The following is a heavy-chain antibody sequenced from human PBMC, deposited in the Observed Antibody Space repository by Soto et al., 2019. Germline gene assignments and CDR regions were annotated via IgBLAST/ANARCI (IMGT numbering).Heavy chain of an antibody. J-gene: IGHJ4*02. CDR3: ARDSAITGSANDS. CDR1: GFTFRSYW. D-gene: IGHD1-20*01. CDR2: IKHDGSEK. Sequence: EVQLVESGGGLVRPGGSLRLSCVDSGFTFRSYWMTWVRQAPGKGLQWVASIKHDGSEKYYVDSVKGRFTISRDNAKNSLSLQMNSLRAEDTAVYYCARDSAITGSANDSWGQGNLVTVSS. V-gene: IGHV3-7*01.